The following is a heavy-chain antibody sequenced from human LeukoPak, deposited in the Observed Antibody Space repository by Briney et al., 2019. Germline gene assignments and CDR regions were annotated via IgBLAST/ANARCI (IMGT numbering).Heavy chain of an antibody. CDR2: ISGSGGST. Sequence: GGSLRLSCAASGFTFGSYAMSWVGQAPGKGLEWVSAISGSGGSTYYADSVKGRFTISRDNSKNTLYLQMISLRAEDTVVYYCAKDSYSYGPYGLFYYGMDVWGQGTTVTVSS. V-gene: IGHV3-23*01. CDR1: GFTFGSYA. D-gene: IGHD5-18*01. J-gene: IGHJ6*02. CDR3: AKDSYSYGPYGLFYYGMDV.